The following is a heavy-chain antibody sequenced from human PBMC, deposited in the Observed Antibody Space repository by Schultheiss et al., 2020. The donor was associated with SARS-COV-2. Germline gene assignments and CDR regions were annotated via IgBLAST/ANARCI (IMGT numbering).Heavy chain of an antibody. CDR2: INHSGTT. Sequence: SETLSLTCAVYGGSFSDYSWSWIRQPPGKGLEWIGEINHSGTTNYNPSLKSRVTMSVDTSKNQISLSLSSVTAADTAVYYCARVRVVATSADAFDIWGQGTMVTVSS. D-gene: IGHD5-12*01. CDR1: GGSFSDYS. CDR3: ARVRVVATSADAFDI. J-gene: IGHJ3*02. V-gene: IGHV4-34*01.